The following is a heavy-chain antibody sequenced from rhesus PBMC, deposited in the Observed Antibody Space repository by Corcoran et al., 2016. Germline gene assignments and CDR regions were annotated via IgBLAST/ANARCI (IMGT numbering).Heavy chain of an antibody. D-gene: IGHD4-23*01. CDR3: ARGPKYSNYFDY. J-gene: IGHJ4*01. CDR1: GGSISSSY. Sequence: QLQLQESGPGLVKPSETLSVTCAVSGGSISSSYWSWIRQAPGTGLEWVGYIYGSGSRTNYNPSLKSRVTLSVDTSKNQISRKMSSVTTADTAVYYSARGPKYSNYFDYWGQGVLVTISS. V-gene: IGHV4-169*01. CDR2: IYGSGSRT.